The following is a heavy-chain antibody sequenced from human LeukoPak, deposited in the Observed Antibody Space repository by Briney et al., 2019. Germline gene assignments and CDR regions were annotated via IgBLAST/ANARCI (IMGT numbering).Heavy chain of an antibody. Sequence: SETLSLTCTVSGGSIRSYYWSWIRQPPGKGLEWIGYIFYSGGANYNPSLKSRVTISVDTSKNQFSLKLTSVTAADTAVYYCARTYYDYVWGSYRCSSHYYYYMDVWGKGTTVTVSS. CDR3: ARTYYDYVWGSYRCSSHYYYYMDV. V-gene: IGHV4-59*01. D-gene: IGHD3-16*02. CDR1: GGSIRSYY. CDR2: IFYSGGA. J-gene: IGHJ6*03.